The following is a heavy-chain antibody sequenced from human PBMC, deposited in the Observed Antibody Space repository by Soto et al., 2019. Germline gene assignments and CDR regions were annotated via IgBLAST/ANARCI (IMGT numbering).Heavy chain of an antibody. Sequence: SETLSLTCTVSGGSISSYYWSWIRQPPGKGLEWIGYIYYSGSTNYNPSLKSRVTISVDTSKNQFSLKLSSVTAADTAVYYCAREGHYDFWSGYHNYYFDYWGQGTLVTVSS. CDR3: AREGHYDFWSGYHNYYFDY. V-gene: IGHV4-59*01. CDR1: GGSISSYY. D-gene: IGHD3-3*01. J-gene: IGHJ4*02. CDR2: IYYSGST.